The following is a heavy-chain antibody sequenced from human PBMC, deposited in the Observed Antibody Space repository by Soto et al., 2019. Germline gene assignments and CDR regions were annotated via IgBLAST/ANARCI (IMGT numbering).Heavy chain of an antibody. CDR2: ISSNGVGT. J-gene: IGHJ6*03. D-gene: IGHD6-6*01. CDR1: GFTLSGYA. V-gene: IGHV3-64*01. Sequence: EVQLEQSGGGLAQPGGSLRLSCAASGFTLSGYAMDWVRQAPGKGLEYVSGISSNGVGTYYANSVQGRFTISRDNSKNTVYIQMGSLRPEDMAVYYGARRARPYLYYTDVWGKGGTVTVSS. CDR3: ARRARPYLYYTDV.